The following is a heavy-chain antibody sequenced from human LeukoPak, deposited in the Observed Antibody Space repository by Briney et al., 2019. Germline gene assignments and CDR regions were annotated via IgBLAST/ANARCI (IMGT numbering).Heavy chain of an antibody. CDR2: IGHTGSIT. CDR1: GFTFSSYS. CDR3: ARKSSSVDY. Sequence: GGSLRLSCAGSGFTFSSYSMNWVRHAPGKGLEWVSYIGHTGSITDYADSVKGRFTISRDNSKNTLYLQMNSLRAEDTAVYYCARKSSSVDYWGQGTLVTVSS. J-gene: IGHJ4*02. V-gene: IGHV3-48*01. D-gene: IGHD3-10*01.